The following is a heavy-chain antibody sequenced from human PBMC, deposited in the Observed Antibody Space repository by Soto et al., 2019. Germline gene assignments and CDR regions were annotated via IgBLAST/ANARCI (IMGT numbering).Heavy chain of an antibody. Sequence: QVQLQESGPGLVKPSETLSLTCTVSGGSISSYYWSWIRQPPGKGLEWIGYIYYSGSTNYNPSLKSRVTISVDTSKNQFSLKLSSVTAADTAVYYCARVNAGVVVAATPFYFDYRGQGTLVTVSS. J-gene: IGHJ4*02. D-gene: IGHD2-15*01. CDR3: ARVNAGVVVAATPFYFDY. V-gene: IGHV4-59*01. CDR2: IYYSGST. CDR1: GGSISSYY.